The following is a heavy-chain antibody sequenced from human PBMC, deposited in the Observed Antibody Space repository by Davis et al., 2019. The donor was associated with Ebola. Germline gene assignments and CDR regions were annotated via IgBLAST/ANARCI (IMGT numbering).Heavy chain of an antibody. D-gene: IGHD1-26*01. CDR3: TQSGSRDY. Sequence: GESLKISCAASGFTFSGSAMHWVRQASGKGLEWVGRIRSKANSYATVYAASVKGRFTISRDDSKNTAYLQMNSLKTEDTAVYYCTQSGSRDYWGQGTLVTVSS. V-gene: IGHV3-73*01. CDR2: IRSKANSYAT. J-gene: IGHJ4*02. CDR1: GFTFSGSA.